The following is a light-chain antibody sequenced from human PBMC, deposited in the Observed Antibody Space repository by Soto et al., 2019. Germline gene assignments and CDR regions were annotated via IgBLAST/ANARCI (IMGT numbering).Light chain of an antibody. CDR2: GAS. J-gene: IGKJ5*01. CDR3: QHYYGTSPIS. Sequence: EIVLTQSPGTLSLSPGERATLSCRASQNVDSNYLAWYQQKPGQAPRIIVFGASGRATGIPDRFSGSGSGTDFTLTISRLEPEDFAVYYCQHYYGTSPISFGQGTRLEIK. CDR1: QNVDSNY. V-gene: IGKV3-20*01.